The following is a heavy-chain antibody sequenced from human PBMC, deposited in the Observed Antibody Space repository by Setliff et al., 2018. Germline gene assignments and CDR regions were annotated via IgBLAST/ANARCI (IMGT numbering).Heavy chain of an antibody. CDR3: ARVLVGYDFWSGYYQTMPHFDY. J-gene: IGHJ4*02. CDR1: GYTFTSYG. Sequence: ASVKVSCKASGYTFTSYGISWVRQAPGQGLEWMGWISAYNGNTNYAQKLQGRVTMATDTSTSTAYMELRSLRSDDTAVYYCARVLVGYDFWSGYYQTMPHFDYWGQGTLVTVSS. D-gene: IGHD3-3*01. CDR2: ISAYNGNT. V-gene: IGHV1-18*01.